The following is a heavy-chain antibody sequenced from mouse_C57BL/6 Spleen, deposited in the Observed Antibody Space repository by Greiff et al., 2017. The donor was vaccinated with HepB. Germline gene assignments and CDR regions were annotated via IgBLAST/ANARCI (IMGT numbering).Heavy chain of an antibody. CDR3: ARRGGDAMDY. CDR1: GYSITSGYY. Sequence: EVQLQESGPGLVKPSQSLSLTCSVTGYSITSGYYWNWIRQFPGNKLEWMGYISYDGSNNYNPSLKNRISITRDTSKNQFFLKLNSVTTEDTATYYCARRGGDAMDYWGQGTSVTVSS. J-gene: IGHJ4*01. CDR2: ISYDGSN. V-gene: IGHV3-6*01.